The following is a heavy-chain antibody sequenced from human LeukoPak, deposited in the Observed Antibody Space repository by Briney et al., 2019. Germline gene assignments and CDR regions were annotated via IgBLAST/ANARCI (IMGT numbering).Heavy chain of an antibody. J-gene: IGHJ6*02. CDR2: ISYDGSNK. CDR3: AKAVMALYHYYGMDV. V-gene: IGHV3-30*18. Sequence: GGSLRLSCAASGFTFSSYGMHWVRQAPGKGLEWVAVISYDGSNKYYADSVKGRFTISRDNSKNTLYLQMNSLRAEDTAVYYCAKAVMALYHYYGMDVWGQGTTVTVSS. CDR1: GFTFSSYG. D-gene: IGHD5-24*01.